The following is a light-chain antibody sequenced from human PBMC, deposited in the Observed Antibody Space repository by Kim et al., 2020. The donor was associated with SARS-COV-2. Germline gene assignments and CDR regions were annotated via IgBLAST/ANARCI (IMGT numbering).Light chain of an antibody. J-gene: IGLJ2*01. Sequence: SYELTQPPSVSVSPGQTASITCSGDKLGDRYVCWYQQKPGQSPVLVIYQDIKRPSGIPERFSGSTSGNTATLTISGTQAMDEADYYCQSWDSTSAFYVVFGGGTQLTVL. V-gene: IGLV3-1*01. CDR1: KLGDRY. CDR2: QDI. CDR3: QSWDSTSAFYVV.